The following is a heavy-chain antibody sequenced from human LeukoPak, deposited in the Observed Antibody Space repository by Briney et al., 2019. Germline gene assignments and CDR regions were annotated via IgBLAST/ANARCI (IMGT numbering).Heavy chain of an antibody. CDR1: GGSISSDRFY. CDR3: ARVPDWTYVPDY. D-gene: IGHD3-16*01. J-gene: IGHJ4*02. CDR2: IKSSNT. V-gene: IGHV4-61*02. Sequence: PSETLSLTCTVSGGSISSDRFYWTWVRQPAGKRPEWIGRIKSSNTNYNPSLKSRVNISVDTSTNQFSLKLSSLTAADTAVYYCARVPDWTYVPDYWGQGTPVTVSS.